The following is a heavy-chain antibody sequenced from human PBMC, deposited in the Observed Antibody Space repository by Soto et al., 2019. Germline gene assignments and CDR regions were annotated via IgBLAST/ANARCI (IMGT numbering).Heavy chain of an antibody. Sequence: QVQLVQSGAEVKKPGASVKVSCKTPGYTFTSYYILWVRQAPGQGLEWMGWISVGNGNTRYSQKFQGRLTLTRDTPGNTAYLELNRLISVDTAEYYGATPADHDGCLDSWGQGTLVTVSS. D-gene: IGHD6-19*01. J-gene: IGHJ4*02. CDR1: GYTFTSYY. CDR2: ISVGNGNT. CDR3: ATPADHDGCLDS. V-gene: IGHV1-3*01.